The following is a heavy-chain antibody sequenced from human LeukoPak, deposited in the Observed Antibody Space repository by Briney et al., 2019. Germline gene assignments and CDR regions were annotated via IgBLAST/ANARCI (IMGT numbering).Heavy chain of an antibody. D-gene: IGHD2-15*01. CDR3: AKDQGQGRYYYYYGMDV. J-gene: IGHJ6*02. V-gene: IGHV3-48*03. CDR2: ISSSGGTI. CDR1: GFTFSSYE. Sequence: EGSLRLSCAASGFTFSSYEMNWVRQAPGKGLEWVSYISSSGGTIYYADSVKGRFTISRDNAKNSLFLQMNSLRAEDTAVYYCAKDQGQGRYYYYYGMDVWGQGTTVTVSS.